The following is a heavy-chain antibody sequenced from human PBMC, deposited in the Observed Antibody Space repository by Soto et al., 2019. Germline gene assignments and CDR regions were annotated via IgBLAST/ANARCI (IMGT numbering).Heavy chain of an antibody. CDR2: ISWDGGST. CDR1: GFTFDDYT. J-gene: IGHJ6*02. Sequence: GGSLRLSCAASGFTFDDYTMHWVRQAPGKGLEWVSLISWDGGSTYYADSVKGRFTISRDNSKNSLYLQMNSLRTEDTALYYCAKGFSGSYSDYYYGMDVWGQGTTVTVSS. D-gene: IGHD1-26*01. CDR3: AKGFSGSYSDYYYGMDV. V-gene: IGHV3-43*01.